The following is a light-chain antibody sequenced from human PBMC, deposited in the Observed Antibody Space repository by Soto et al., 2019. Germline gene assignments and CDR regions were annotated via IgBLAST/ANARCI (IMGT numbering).Light chain of an antibody. J-gene: IGKJ1*01. V-gene: IGKV1-5*01. CDR1: QSISNW. CDR3: QQYETFSGT. Sequence: DTQRTSNPSKRAASVKNVDPITCLASQSISNWLAWYQQKPGTAPKVLIYHASNLQSGVPSRFSGSGSGTKFTLTIASLQPDDFATYYCQQYETFSGTFGPGTKVDIK. CDR2: HAS.